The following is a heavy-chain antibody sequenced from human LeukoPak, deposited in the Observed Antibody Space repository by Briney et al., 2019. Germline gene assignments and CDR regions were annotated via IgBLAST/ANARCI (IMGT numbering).Heavy chain of an antibody. CDR3: AKAVRIVDMAFDY. J-gene: IGHJ4*02. CDR2: IRGSGDNT. Sequence: PGGSLRPSCAASGFTFSSDAMSWVRQAPAKGLEWVSSIRGSGDNTWYADSVKGRFTISRDNSKNMLYLQMDSLRAEDTAVYYCAKAVRIVDMAFDYWGQGTLVTVSS. V-gene: IGHV3-23*01. CDR1: GFTFSSDA. D-gene: IGHD5-24*01.